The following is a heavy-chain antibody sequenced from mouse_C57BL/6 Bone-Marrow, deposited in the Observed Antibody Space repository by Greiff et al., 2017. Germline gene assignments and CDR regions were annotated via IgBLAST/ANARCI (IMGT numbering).Heavy chain of an antibody. J-gene: IGHJ4*01. CDR1: GYSITSGYY. CDR3: ARRSSGYGAMDY. D-gene: IGHD3-2*02. CDR2: ISYDGSN. V-gene: IGHV3-6*01. Sequence: ESGPGLVKPSQSLSLTCSVTGYSITSGYYWNWIRQFPGNKLEWMGYISYDGSNNYNPSLKNRISITRDTSKNQFFLKLNSVTTEDTATYYCARRSSGYGAMDYWGQGTSATVSS.